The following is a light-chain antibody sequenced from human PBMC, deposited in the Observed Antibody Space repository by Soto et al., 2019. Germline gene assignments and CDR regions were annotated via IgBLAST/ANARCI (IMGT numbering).Light chain of an antibody. V-gene: IGKV4-1*01. J-gene: IGKJ1*01. CDR1: QSVLYSSNNKNY. CDR3: QQYYSTPLA. Sequence: DIVMTQSPDSLAVSLGERATINCKSSQSVLYSSNNKNYLAWYQQKPRQPPKLLISWASTRESGVPDRFSGSGSGTDFTLTISSLRAEDVAVYYCQQYYSTPLAFGQGTKVEIK. CDR2: WAS.